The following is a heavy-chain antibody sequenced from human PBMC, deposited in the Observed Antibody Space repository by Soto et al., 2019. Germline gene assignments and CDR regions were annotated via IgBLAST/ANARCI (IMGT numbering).Heavy chain of an antibody. V-gene: IGHV1-18*01. CDR2: ISAYNGNT. J-gene: IGHJ5*02. D-gene: IGHD6-19*01. Sequence: QVQLVQSGAEVKKPGASVKVSCKASGYTFTSYGISWVRQAPGQRLEGMGWISAYNGNTNYAQKLQGRVTMNTDTSTSRAYRELRSLRSDDTAVYYCARTIAVAGTGWFGPWGQGTLVTVSS. CDR1: GYTFTSYG. CDR3: ARTIAVAGTGWFGP.